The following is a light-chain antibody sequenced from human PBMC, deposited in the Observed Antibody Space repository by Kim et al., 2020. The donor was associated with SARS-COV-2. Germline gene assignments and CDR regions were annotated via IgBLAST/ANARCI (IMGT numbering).Light chain of an antibody. CDR2: HAF. J-gene: IGKJ2*01. CDR1: QTITNNF. V-gene: IGKV3-20*01. Sequence: EVVLTQSPGTLSLSPGERATLSCRASQTITNNFLAWYRQQPGQPPRLLIYHAFNRPTGVPDRFSGSGSGTDYTLTISRLEPEDFAVYYCQQYGDESLYTFGHGTKLEI. CDR3: QQYGDESLYT.